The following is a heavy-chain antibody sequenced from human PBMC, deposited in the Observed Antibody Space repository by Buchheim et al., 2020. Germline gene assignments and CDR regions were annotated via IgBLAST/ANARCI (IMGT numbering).Heavy chain of an antibody. V-gene: IGHV4-30-2*01. Sequence: QLQLQESGSGPVKPSQTLSLTCAVSGGSISSGGYSWSWIRQPPGKGLEWIGYIYHSGSTYYNPSLKSRVTISVDRSKNQFSLKLSSVTAADTAVYYCARSRDYYDSSGYLAALFDYWGQGTL. J-gene: IGHJ4*02. CDR3: ARSRDYYDSSGYLAALFDY. CDR2: IYHSGST. CDR1: GGSISSGGYS. D-gene: IGHD3-22*01.